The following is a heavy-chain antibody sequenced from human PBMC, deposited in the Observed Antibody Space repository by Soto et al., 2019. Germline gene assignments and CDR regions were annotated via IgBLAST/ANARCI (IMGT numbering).Heavy chain of an antibody. J-gene: IGHJ4*02. D-gene: IGHD3-22*01. V-gene: IGHV3-21*01. CDR2: ISSSSSYI. CDR1: GFTFSSYS. Sequence: GGSRRLSCAASGFTFSSYSMNWVRQAPGKGLEWVSSISSSSSYIYYADSVKGRFTISRDNAKNSLYLQMNSLRAEDTAVYYCARPPYYYDTSGLAYWGQGTLVTVSS. CDR3: ARPPYYYDTSGLAY.